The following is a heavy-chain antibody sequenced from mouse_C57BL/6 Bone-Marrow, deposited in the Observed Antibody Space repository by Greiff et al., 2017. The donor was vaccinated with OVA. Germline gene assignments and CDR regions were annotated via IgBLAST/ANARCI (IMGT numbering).Heavy chain of an antibody. J-gene: IGHJ3*01. CDR2: IWSGGST. D-gene: IGHD1-1*01. V-gene: IGHV2-2*01. CDR3: ARNRDYYGSSYVGWFAY. Sequence: VQLQQSGPGLVQPSQSLSITCTVSGFSLTSYGVHWVRQSPGKGLEWLGVIWSGGSTDYNAAFISRLSISKDNSTSQVFFKMNSLQADDTAIYYCARNRDYYGSSYVGWFAYWGQGTLVTVSA. CDR1: GFSLTSYG.